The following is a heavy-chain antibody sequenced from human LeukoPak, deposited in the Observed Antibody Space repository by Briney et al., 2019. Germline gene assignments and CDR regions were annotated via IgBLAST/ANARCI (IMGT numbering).Heavy chain of an antibody. CDR3: ARDVILPGNYFFDY. CDR1: GFTFSSYA. V-gene: IGHV3-30-3*01. D-gene: IGHD3-9*01. Sequence: PGGSLRLSCAASGFTFSSYAMSWVRQAPGRGLEWVAVISSDGTSKYYADSVKGRFTISRDNSKDMLYLQMNNLRPEDTALYYCARDVILPGNYFFDYWGQGTLVTVSS. J-gene: IGHJ4*02. CDR2: ISSDGTSK.